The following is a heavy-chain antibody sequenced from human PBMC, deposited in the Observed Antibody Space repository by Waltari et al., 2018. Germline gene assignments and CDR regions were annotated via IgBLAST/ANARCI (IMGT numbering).Heavy chain of an antibody. D-gene: IGHD6-13*01. V-gene: IGHV3-9*01. CDR2: ISWNSGSI. CDR3: AKAQQQLNAFDI. J-gene: IGHJ3*02. Sequence: EVQLVESGGGLVRPGRSLRLSCAASGFTFDDYAMHWVRQAPGKGLEWVSGISWNSGSIGYADSVKGRFTISRDNAKNSLYLQMNSLRAEDTALYYCAKAQQQLNAFDIWGQGTMVTVSS. CDR1: GFTFDDYA.